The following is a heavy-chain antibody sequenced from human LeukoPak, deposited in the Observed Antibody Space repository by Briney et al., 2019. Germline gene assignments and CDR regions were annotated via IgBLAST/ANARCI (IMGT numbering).Heavy chain of an antibody. CDR2: FYRSGNT. D-gene: IGHD3-9*01. V-gene: IGHV4-4*07. CDR3: ARGTPYNFASTAYYYFDS. Sequence: SETLSLTCTVSGDSISNYFWTWIRQPAGKGLEWIGRFYRSGNTKYNPSLQSRVTMSLDTSKEQFSLKLTSVTAADTAVYYCARGTPYNFASTAYYYFDSWGPGTLVTVSS. CDR1: GDSISNYF. J-gene: IGHJ4*02.